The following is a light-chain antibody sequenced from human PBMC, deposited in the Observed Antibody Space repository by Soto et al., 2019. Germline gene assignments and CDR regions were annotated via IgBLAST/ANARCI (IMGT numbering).Light chain of an antibody. Sequence: DIQVTQSPSTLSASVGDRVTITCRASQSINNWLAWYQQKPGKAPKLLIYKASTLETGVPSRFSGSGSGREFTLSISSLQPDDSATYYCQQYESNWTFGQGTKVEIK. CDR1: QSINNW. J-gene: IGKJ1*01. CDR3: QQYESNWT. V-gene: IGKV1-5*03. CDR2: KAS.